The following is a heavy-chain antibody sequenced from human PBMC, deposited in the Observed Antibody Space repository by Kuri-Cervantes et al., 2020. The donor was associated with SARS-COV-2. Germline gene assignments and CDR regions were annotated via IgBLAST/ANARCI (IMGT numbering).Heavy chain of an antibody. J-gene: IGHJ4*02. CDR1: GLTFSTFA. V-gene: IGHV3-23*03. CDR3: AKDLYESGGYTCAY. CDR2: IDNAASNT. D-gene: IGHD3-22*01. Sequence: GESLKISCAASGLTFSTFAMGWVRQASGKGMEWVSFIDNAASNTYYADFVKGRFTISRDSSTNMVSLEMNSLRSDDTAVYYCAKDLYESGGYTCAYWGQGTRVTVSS.